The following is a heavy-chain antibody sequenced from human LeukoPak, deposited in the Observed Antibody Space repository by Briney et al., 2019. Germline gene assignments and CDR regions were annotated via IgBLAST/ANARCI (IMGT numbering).Heavy chain of an antibody. Sequence: ASVKVSCKASGYTFTSYYMHWVRLAPGQGLEWMGIINPSGGSTSYAQKFQGRVTMTRDMSTSTVYMELSSLRSEDTAVYYCARDGSSTTVISRTTYYYYYMDVWGKGTTVTVSS. V-gene: IGHV1-46*01. CDR1: GYTFTSYY. CDR2: INPSGGST. CDR3: ARDGSSTTVISRTTYYYYYMDV. J-gene: IGHJ6*03. D-gene: IGHD4-17*01.